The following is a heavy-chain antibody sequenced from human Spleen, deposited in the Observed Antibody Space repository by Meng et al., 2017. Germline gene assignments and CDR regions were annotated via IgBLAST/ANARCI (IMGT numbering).Heavy chain of an antibody. D-gene: IGHD6-19*01. Sequence: QVQLQESGPGLVKPSQTLSLTCTVSGGSISSGDYYWSCIRQPPGKGLEWIGYIYYSGNTYYNPSLKSRVTVSIDTSKSQFSLKLTSVTAADTAVYYCVRSSGWVRTGFDPWGQGTLVTVSS. J-gene: IGHJ5*02. CDR2: IYYSGNT. V-gene: IGHV4-30-4*01. CDR3: VRSSGWVRTGFDP. CDR1: GGSISSGDYY.